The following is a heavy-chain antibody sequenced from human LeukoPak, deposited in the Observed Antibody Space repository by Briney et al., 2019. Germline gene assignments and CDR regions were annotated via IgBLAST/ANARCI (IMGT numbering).Heavy chain of an antibody. D-gene: IGHD5-18*01. V-gene: IGHV3-53*01. CDR1: GFTVSSNY. CDR2: LFSGGTI. Sequence: GGSLRLSCVASGFTVSSNYMSWVRQAPGKGLEWVSVLFSGGTIYYADSVKGRFTISRDNSKNTLYLQMNSQRAEDTAVYYCARGHVGYSYGFDYWGQGTLVTVSS. J-gene: IGHJ4*02. CDR3: ARGHVGYSYGFDY.